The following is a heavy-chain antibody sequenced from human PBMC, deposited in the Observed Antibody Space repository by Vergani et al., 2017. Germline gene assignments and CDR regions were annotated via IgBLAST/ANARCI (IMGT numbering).Heavy chain of an antibody. CDR3: ASSIGYCSSTSCFHYYYYGMDV. CDR2: IYPGDSDT. D-gene: IGHD2-2*01. J-gene: IGHJ6*02. V-gene: IGHV5-51*01. CDR1: GYSFTSYW. Sequence: EVQLVQSGAEVKKPGESLKISCKGSGYSFTSYWIGWVRQMPGKGLGWMGIIYPGDSDTRYSPAFQGQVTISADKSISTAYLQWSSLKASDTAMYYCASSIGYCSSTSCFHYYYYGMDVWGQGTTVTVSS.